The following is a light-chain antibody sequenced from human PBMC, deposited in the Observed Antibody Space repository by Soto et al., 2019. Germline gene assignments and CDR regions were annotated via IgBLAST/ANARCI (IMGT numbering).Light chain of an antibody. CDR3: QQLNSYPIT. V-gene: IGKV1-9*01. J-gene: IGKJ5*01. CDR1: QGISSY. CDR2: AAS. Sequence: IQLTQSPSSLSASVVDRVIITCRASQGISSYLAWYQQKPGKAPNLLIYAASILQSGVPSRFSGSGSGTDFTLTINSLQPEDFATYYCQQLNSYPITFGQGTRLEIK.